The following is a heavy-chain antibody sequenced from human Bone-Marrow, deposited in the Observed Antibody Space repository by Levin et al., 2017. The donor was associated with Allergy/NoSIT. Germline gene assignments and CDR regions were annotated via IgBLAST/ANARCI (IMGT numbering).Heavy chain of an antibody. Sequence: ASVKVSCKVSGYTLTKFSMHWVRQAPGKGLEWMGGFDPEDGETILAQKFQGRVTMTEDTSTDTAYMELSSLRSEDTALYYCAAGNSTVTSSYKFAMDVWGQGTTVTVSS. V-gene: IGHV1-24*01. CDR2: FDPEDGET. J-gene: IGHJ6*02. D-gene: IGHD4-17*01. CDR3: AAGNSTVTSSYKFAMDV. CDR1: GYTLTKFS.